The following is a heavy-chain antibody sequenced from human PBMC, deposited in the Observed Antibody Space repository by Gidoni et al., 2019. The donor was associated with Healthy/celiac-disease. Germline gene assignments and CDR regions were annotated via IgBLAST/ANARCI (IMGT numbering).Heavy chain of an antibody. D-gene: IGHD6-6*01. Sequence: QVQLQESGPGLVKPSATLSLTCTVSGGSVSSGSYYWSWIRQPPGKGLEWIGYIYYSGSTNYNPSLKSRVTISVDTSKNQFSLKLSSVTAADTAVYYCARAGSSTSTWGQGTLVTVSS. CDR3: ARAGSSTST. CDR1: GGSVSSGSYY. CDR2: IYYSGST. V-gene: IGHV4-61*01. J-gene: IGHJ5*02.